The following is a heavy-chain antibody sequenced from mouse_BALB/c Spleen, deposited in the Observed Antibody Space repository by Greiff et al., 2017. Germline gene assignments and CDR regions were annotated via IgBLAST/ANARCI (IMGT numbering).Heavy chain of an antibody. CDR3: ARGPTHYAYAMDY. CDR2: IDPSDSET. D-gene: IGHD1-1*02. V-gene: IGHV1S126*01. J-gene: IGHJ4*01. CDR1: GYSFTSYW. Sequence: VKLVESGPQLVRPGASVKISCKASGYSFTSYWMHWVKQRPGQGLEWIGMIDPSDSETRLNQKFKDKATLTVDKSSSTAYMQLSSPTSEDSAVYYCARGPTHYAYAMDYWGQGTSVTVSS.